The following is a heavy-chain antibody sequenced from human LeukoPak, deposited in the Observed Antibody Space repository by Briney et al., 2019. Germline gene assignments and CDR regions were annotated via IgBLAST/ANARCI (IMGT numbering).Heavy chain of an antibody. Sequence: TSETLSLTCTVSGGSISSYYWSWIGQPAGKGLEWIGRIYTSGSTNYNPSLKSRVTMSVDTSKNQFSLKLSSVTAADTAVYYCARTVVDTLDAFDIWGQGTMVTVSS. CDR2: IYTSGST. D-gene: IGHD5-18*01. CDR3: ARTVVDTLDAFDI. J-gene: IGHJ3*02. CDR1: GGSISSYY. V-gene: IGHV4-4*07.